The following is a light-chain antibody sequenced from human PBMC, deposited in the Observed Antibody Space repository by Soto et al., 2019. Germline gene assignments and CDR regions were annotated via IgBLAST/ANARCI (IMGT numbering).Light chain of an antibody. CDR3: QQSYSTPLT. J-gene: IGKJ4*01. CDR2: DAS. CDR1: QPINTK. V-gene: IGKV3-15*01. Sequence: VVVTQSPATLSVSPGERVILSCRTSQPINTKLAWYQQRRGQVPRLLFYDASTRANGVPARFSGSGFGTDFSLTINSLLSEDSAIYYCQQSYSTPLTFGGGTKVEIK.